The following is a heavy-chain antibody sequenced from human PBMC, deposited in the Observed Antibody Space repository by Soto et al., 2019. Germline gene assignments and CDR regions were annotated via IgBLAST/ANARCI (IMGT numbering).Heavy chain of an antibody. Sequence: SGKVSSHSSVGPFSRYAISIVRQAPGQGLEWMGGIIPIFGTENYAQKFQGRVTITADESTSTAYMELRSLRAEDTAVYYCARDMIVVVAAGMDVWGQGTPGTVSS. V-gene: IGHV1-69*13. CDR2: IIPIFGTE. J-gene: IGHJ6*02. CDR3: ARDMIVVVAAGMDV. D-gene: IGHD2-2*01. CDR1: VGPFSRYA.